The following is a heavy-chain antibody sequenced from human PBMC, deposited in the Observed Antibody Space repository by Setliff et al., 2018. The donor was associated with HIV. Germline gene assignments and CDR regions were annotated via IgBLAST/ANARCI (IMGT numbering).Heavy chain of an antibody. CDR1: GFTFNNAW. J-gene: IGHJ6*02. Sequence: LGGSLRLSCVASGFTFNNAWMNWVRQAPGKGLEWLGRIKKSSDGGKTDDASPVKGRFTISRDDSKNTLYLQMNSLKTEDTGVYFCATDNGPSYSMDIWGQGTTVTVSS. V-gene: IGHV3-15*01. CDR3: ATDNGPSYSMDI. CDR2: IKKSSDGGKT. D-gene: IGHD2-21*01.